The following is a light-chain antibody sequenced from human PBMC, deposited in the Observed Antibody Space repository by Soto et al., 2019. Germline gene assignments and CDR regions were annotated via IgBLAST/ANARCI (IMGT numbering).Light chain of an antibody. CDR2: GNN. CDR1: SSNIESNY. J-gene: IGLJ1*01. Sequence: QSVLTQPPSVSAAPGQKVTISCSGSSSNIESNYVSWFQQLPRTAPNLLIYGNNKRLSGFPDRFSASKSGTSATLVITGLQTGDEADYFCGAWDISLSAYVFGTGTKLTVL. V-gene: IGLV1-51*02. CDR3: GAWDISLSAYV.